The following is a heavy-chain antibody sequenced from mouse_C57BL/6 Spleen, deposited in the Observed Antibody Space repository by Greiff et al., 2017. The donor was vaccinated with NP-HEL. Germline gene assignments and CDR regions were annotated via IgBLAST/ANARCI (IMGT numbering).Heavy chain of an antibody. CDR2: IYPSDSET. Sequence: QVQLQQPGAELVRPGSSVKLSCKASGYTFTSYWMDWVKQRPGQGLEWIGNIYPSDSETHYNQKFKDKAKLTVDKSSSTAYMQLSSLTSEDSAVYYCARRTFTTVVANFDVWGTGTTVTVSS. V-gene: IGHV1-61*01. CDR1: GYTFTSYW. D-gene: IGHD1-1*01. CDR3: ARRTFTTVVANFDV. J-gene: IGHJ1*03.